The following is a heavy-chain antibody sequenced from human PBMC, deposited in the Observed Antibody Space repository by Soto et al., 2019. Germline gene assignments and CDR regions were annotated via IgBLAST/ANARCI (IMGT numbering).Heavy chain of an antibody. D-gene: IGHD2-21*01. V-gene: IGHV4-39*01. J-gene: IGHJ4*01. CDR2: MYYSGST. Sequence: QLQLQESGPRLMKPSETLSLTCEVSGGSTMISSYYCAWIRQPPGKGREWIGRMYYSGSTYYNTSLKSRVTMSVDTSKNQCTLRLKSGTAADTACYYCARLAIVCATPYSVDYWGHGIVVHVSS. CDR3: ARLAIVCATPYSVDY. CDR1: GGSTMISSYY.